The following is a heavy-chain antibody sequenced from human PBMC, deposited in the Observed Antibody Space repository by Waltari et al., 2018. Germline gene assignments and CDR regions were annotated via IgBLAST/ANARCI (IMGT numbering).Heavy chain of an antibody. CDR3: AKGDGGPYYYGMDV. J-gene: IGHJ6*02. V-gene: IGHV3-9*03. CDR2: ISWNSGSI. Sequence: EVQLVESGGGLVQPGRSLRLSCAASGFTFDDYALHCVRQAPGKGREGVSGISWNSGSIGYADSVKGRFTISRDNAKNALYLQMNSLRAEDMALYYCAKGDGGPYYYGMDVWGQGTTVTVSS. CDR1: GFTFDDYA.